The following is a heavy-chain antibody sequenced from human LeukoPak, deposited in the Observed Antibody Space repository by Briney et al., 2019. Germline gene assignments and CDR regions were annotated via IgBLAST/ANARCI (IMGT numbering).Heavy chain of an antibody. V-gene: IGHV4-34*01. CDR1: GGSFSGYY. J-gene: IGHJ5*02. CDR3: ARARYCSSTSCYADWFDP. D-gene: IGHD2-2*01. CDR2: INHSGST. Sequence: SETLSLTCAVYGGSFSGYYWSWIRQPPGKGLEWIGEINHSGSTNYNPSLKSRVTISVDTSKNQFSLKLSSVTAADTAVYYCARARYCSSTSCYADWFDPWGQGTLVTVSS.